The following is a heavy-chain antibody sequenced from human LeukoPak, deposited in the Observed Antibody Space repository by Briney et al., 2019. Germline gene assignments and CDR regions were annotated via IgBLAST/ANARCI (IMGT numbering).Heavy chain of an antibody. CDR1: GFTFSSYG. J-gene: IGHJ3*02. Sequence: GRSLRLSCAASGFTFSSYGMHWVRQAPGKGLEWVAVIWYDGSNKYYADSVKGRFTISRDNSKSTLYLQMNSLRAEDTAVYYCAKDKGAHDSSGWYWGAFDIWGQGTMVTVSS. V-gene: IGHV3-33*06. D-gene: IGHD6-19*01. CDR2: IWYDGSNK. CDR3: AKDKGAHDSSGWYWGAFDI.